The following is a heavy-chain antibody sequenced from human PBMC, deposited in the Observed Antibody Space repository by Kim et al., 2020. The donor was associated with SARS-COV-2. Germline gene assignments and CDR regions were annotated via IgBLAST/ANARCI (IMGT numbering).Heavy chain of an antibody. CDR3: ARGPYSSSWFDY. J-gene: IGHJ4*02. D-gene: IGHD6-13*01. CDR2: INHSGST. V-gene: IGHV4-34*01. CDR1: GGSFSGYY. Sequence: SETLSLTCAVYGGSFSGYYWSWIRQPPGKGLEWIGEINHSGSTNYNPSLKSRVTISVDTSKNQFSLKLSSVTAADTAVYYCARGPYSSSWFDYWGQGTLVTVSS.